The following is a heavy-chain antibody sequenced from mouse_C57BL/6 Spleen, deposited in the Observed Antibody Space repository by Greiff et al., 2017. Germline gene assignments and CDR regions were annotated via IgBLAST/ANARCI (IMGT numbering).Heavy chain of an antibody. D-gene: IGHD1-1*01. CDR2: INPGSGGT. CDR3: ARRITTVVFDY. V-gene: IGHV1-54*01. CDR1: GYAFTNYL. Sequence: VQLQQSGAELVRPGTSVKVSCKASGYAFTNYLIEWVKQRPGQGLEWIGVINPGSGGTNYNEKFKGKATLTADKSSSTASMQLSRLTSEDSAVYFCARRITTVVFDYWGQGTTLTVSS. J-gene: IGHJ2*01.